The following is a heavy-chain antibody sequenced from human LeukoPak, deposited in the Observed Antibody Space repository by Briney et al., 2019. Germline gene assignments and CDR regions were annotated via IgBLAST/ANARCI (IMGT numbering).Heavy chain of an antibody. J-gene: IGHJ4*02. CDR2: MNPNSGNT. V-gene: IGHV1-8*03. Sequence: ASVKVSCKASGYTFTSYDINGVREATGQGLEWMGWMNPNSGNTGYAQKFQGRVTITRNTSISTAYMELSSLRSEDTAVYYGAKPAKTGSADYWGQGTLVTVSS. D-gene: IGHD1-14*01. CDR1: GYTFTSYD. CDR3: AKPAKTGSADY.